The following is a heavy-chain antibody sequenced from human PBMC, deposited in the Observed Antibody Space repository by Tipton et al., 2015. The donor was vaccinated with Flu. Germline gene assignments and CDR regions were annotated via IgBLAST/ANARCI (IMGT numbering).Heavy chain of an antibody. J-gene: IGHJ6*02. Sequence: TLSLTCTVSGGSISNYYWSWIRQPPGKGLEWIGSIYYSGTTYYNPSLKSRVTISVDSFKNEFSLTLASLTAADTAVYYCARDLWNDRRAYYYYGVDVWGQWTTVTVSS. CDR1: GGSISNYY. CDR2: IYYSGTT. D-gene: IGHD1-1*01. CDR3: ARDLWNDRRAYYYYGVDV. V-gene: IGHV4-59*12.